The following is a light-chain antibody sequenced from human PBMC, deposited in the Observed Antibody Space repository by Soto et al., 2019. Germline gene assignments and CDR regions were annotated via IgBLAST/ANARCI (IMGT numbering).Light chain of an antibody. CDR1: SGHISYA. Sequence: QPVLTQSPSASASLGASVKLTCTLSSGHISYAIAWHQQQPEKGPRYLMKVNSDGSHNKGDGIPDRFSGSSSGAERYLTISSLQSEDEADYYCQTWAPGIRVFGGGTKLTVL. CDR2: VNSDGSH. J-gene: IGLJ2*01. V-gene: IGLV4-69*01. CDR3: QTWAPGIRV.